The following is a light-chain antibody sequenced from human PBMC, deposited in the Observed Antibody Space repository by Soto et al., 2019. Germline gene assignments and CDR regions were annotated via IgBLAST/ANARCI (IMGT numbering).Light chain of an antibody. CDR2: GAS. V-gene: IGKV3-20*01. J-gene: IGKJ5*01. CDR3: QQYGSSLPIT. Sequence: EIVLTQSPGTLSLSPGERATISCRASQSVSSRYLAWYQQTPGQPTRLLIYGASSRATGIPARFSGSGSGTDFTLTISRLEPEDVAVYYCQQYGSSLPITFGQGTRLEIK. CDR1: QSVSSRY.